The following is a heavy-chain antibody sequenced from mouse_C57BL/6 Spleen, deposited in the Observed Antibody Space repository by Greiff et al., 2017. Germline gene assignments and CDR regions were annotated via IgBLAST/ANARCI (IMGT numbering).Heavy chain of an antibody. CDR1: GYTFTSYW. V-gene: IGHV1-53*01. CDR3: ARDRPLAYYSNYDAMDD. J-gene: IGHJ4*01. Sequence: QVQLQQPGTELVKPGASVKLSCKASGYTFTSYWMHWVKQRPGQGLEWIGNINPSNGGTNYNEQFKSKATLTVDKSSSTAYMQLSSLTSEDSAVYYCARDRPLAYYSNYDAMDDGGQGTSVTVSS. D-gene: IGHD2-5*01. CDR2: INPSNGGT.